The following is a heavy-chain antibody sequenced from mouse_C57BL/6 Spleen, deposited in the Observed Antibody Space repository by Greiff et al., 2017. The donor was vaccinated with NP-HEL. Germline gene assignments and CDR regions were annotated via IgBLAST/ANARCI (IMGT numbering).Heavy chain of an antibody. CDR3: ARRYYYGSSYVWYFDV. D-gene: IGHD1-1*01. CDR2: ISGGGGNT. Sequence: EVKLMESGGGLVKPGGSLKLSCAASGFTFSSYTMSWVRQTPEKRLEWVATISGGGGNTYYPDSVKGRFTISRDNAKNTLYLQMSSLRSEDTALYYCARRYYYGSSYVWYFDVWGTGTTVTVSS. V-gene: IGHV5-9*01. J-gene: IGHJ1*03. CDR1: GFTFSSYT.